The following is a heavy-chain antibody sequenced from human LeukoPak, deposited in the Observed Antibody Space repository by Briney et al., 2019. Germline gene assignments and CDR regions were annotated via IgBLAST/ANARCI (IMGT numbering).Heavy chain of an antibody. V-gene: IGHV3-66*01. CDR3: TNIDSSGLQAT. D-gene: IGHD3-22*01. Sequence: GGSLRLSCAASGFTFSNAWMSWVRQAPGKGLEWVSLIYGGSTNYADSVRGRFTISRDNSKNTLYLQMNSLRAEDTAVYYCTNIDSSGLQATWGQGTLVTVSS. J-gene: IGHJ5*02. CDR2: IYGGST. CDR1: GFTFSNAW.